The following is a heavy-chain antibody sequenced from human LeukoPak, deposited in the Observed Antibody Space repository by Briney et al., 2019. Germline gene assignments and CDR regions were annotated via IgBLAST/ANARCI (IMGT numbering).Heavy chain of an antibody. Sequence: SVKVSCKASGGTFSSYAISWVRQAPGQGLEWMGRIIPILGIANYAQKFQGRVTITADKSTSTAYMELSSLRSEDTAVYYCAREIRDSSGYYYGDYWGQGTLVTGSS. CDR1: GGTFSSYA. J-gene: IGHJ4*02. CDR3: AREIRDSSGYYYGDY. D-gene: IGHD3-22*01. CDR2: IIPILGIA. V-gene: IGHV1-69*04.